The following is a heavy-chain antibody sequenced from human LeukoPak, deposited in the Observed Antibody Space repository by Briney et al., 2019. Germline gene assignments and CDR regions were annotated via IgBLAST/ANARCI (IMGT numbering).Heavy chain of an antibody. D-gene: IGHD3-3*01. Sequence: ASVKVSCKASGGTFSSYAISWVRQAPGQGLEWMGGIIPIFGTVNYAQKFQGRVTITTDESTSTAYMELSSLRSEDTAVYYCARYYDFWSGTLGYWGQGTLVTVSS. CDR3: ARYYDFWSGTLGY. J-gene: IGHJ4*02. CDR1: GGTFSSYA. CDR2: IIPIFGTV. V-gene: IGHV1-69*05.